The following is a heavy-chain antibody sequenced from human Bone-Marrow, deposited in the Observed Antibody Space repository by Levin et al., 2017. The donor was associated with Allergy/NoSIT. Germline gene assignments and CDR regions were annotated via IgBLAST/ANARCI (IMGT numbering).Heavy chain of an antibody. CDR2: MNPDTGSA. CDR3: ARDCSSTSCPYNDYGMDV. Sequence: PGGSLRLSCKASGYPFTSYDINWVRQASGQGLEWVGWMNPDTGSAGYAQKFQGIVTMTRSTSINTAYLELSSLRSEDTAVYYCARDCSSTSCPYNDYGMDVWGQGTTVTVSS. J-gene: IGHJ6*02. D-gene: IGHD2-2*01. V-gene: IGHV1-8*01. CDR1: GYPFTSYD.